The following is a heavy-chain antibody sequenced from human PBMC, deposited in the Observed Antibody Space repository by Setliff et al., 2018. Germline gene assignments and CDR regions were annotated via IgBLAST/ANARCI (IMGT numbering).Heavy chain of an antibody. CDR1: GFTFSSFW. Sequence: PGGSLRLSCAASGFTFSSFWMYWVRQVPGKGLVWVSRINIDGSSSNYADSVKGRFTISRDNADNTLNLQMNTLRAEDTGVYYCGRDDTGSGDKFDYWSQGTLVTVSS. J-gene: IGHJ4*02. CDR2: INIDGSSS. CDR3: GRDDTGSGDKFDY. D-gene: IGHD2-21*02. V-gene: IGHV3-74*01.